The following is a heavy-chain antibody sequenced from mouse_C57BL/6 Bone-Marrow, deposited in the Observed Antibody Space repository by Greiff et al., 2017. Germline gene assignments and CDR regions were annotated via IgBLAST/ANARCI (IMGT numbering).Heavy chain of an antibody. V-gene: IGHV1-9*01. D-gene: IGHD1-1*01. Sequence: VQVVESGAELMKPGASVKLSCKATGYTFTGYWIEWVQQRPGPGLEWIGEILPGSGSTNYNEKFKGKATFTADTSSNTAYMQLSSLTTEDSAIYYGARYPFYYYGSSLDDGGQGTTLTVSS. CDR2: ILPGSGST. J-gene: IGHJ2*01. CDR1: GYTFTGYW. CDR3: ARYPFYYYGSSLDD.